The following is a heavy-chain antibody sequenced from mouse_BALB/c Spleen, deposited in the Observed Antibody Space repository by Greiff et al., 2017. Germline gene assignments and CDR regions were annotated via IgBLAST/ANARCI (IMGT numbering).Heavy chain of an antibody. V-gene: IGHV5-6-5*01. Sequence: EVQLVESGGGLVKPGGSLKLSCAASGFTFSSYAMSWVRQTPEKRLEWVASISSGGSTYYPDSVKGRFTISRDNARNILYLQMSSLRSEDTAMYYCERKTRGYCGVWGAGTTVTVSS. J-gene: IGHJ1*01. CDR3: ERKTRGYCGV. CDR1: GFTFSSYA. CDR2: ISSGGST.